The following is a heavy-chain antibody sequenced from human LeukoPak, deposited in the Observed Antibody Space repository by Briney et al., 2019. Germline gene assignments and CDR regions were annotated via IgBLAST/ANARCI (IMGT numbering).Heavy chain of an antibody. D-gene: IGHD2-2*01. J-gene: IGHJ3*02. V-gene: IGHV1-69*13. CDR2: IIPIFGTA. Sequence: SVKVSCKASGGTFSSYAISWVRQAPGQGLEWMGGIIPIFGTANHAQKFQGRVTITADESTSTAYMELSSLRSEDTAVYYCARGGIVVVPAAAIFNDAFDIWGQGTMVTVSS. CDR1: GGTFSSYA. CDR3: ARGGIVVVPAAAIFNDAFDI.